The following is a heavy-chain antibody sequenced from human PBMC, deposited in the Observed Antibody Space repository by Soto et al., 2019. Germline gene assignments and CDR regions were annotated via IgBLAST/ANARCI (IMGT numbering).Heavy chain of an antibody. CDR2: FMPLFGTA. V-gene: IGHV1-69*01. Sequence: QVQLVQSGAEVKKPGSSVRVSCTASGGINWVRQAPGHGLEWMGGFMPLFGTADYAQRFQGRVTITADELTTTSYMELRSLRSEDTAVYYCAKRAYCGGDCFAFDVWGQGTSVTVSS. J-gene: IGHJ3*01. CDR1: GG. CDR3: AKRAYCGGDCFAFDV. D-gene: IGHD2-21*02.